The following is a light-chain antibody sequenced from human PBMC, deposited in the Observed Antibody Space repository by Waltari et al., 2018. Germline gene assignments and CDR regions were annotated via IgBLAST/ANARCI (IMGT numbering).Light chain of an antibody. CDR1: QSVLYSSNNKNY. J-gene: IGKJ4*01. CDR3: QQYYSTPLT. Sequence: DIVMTQSPDSLAVSLCERATINCKSSQSVLYSSNNKNYLAWYQKKPGQPPKLLIYWASTRESGVPDRFSGSGSGTDFTLTISSLQAEDVAVYYCQQYYSTPLTFGGGTKVEIK. CDR2: WAS. V-gene: IGKV4-1*01.